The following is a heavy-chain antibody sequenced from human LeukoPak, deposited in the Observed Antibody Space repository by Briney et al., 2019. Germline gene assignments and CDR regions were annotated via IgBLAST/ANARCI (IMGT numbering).Heavy chain of an antibody. CDR2: ISSSSSTI. J-gene: IGHJ4*02. D-gene: IGHD6-6*01. CDR1: GFTFSSYS. CDR3: EGERHSMSSDDF. Sequence: PGGSLRLSCAASGFTFSSYSMNWVRQAPGKGLEWVSYISSSSSTIYYADSVKGRFTISRDNSKNTLYLQMNSLRTEDTAVYYCEGERHSMSSDDFWGQGTLVTVSS. V-gene: IGHV3-48*01.